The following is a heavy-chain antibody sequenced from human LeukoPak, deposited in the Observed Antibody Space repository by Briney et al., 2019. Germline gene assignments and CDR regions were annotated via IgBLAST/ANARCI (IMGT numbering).Heavy chain of an antibody. D-gene: IGHD4-17*01. J-gene: IGHJ4*02. CDR2: IYSGGST. CDR3: AKSLTVGDPFDF. CDR1: GFTVSSNY. V-gene: IGHV3-53*05. Sequence: GGSLRLSCAASGFTVSSNYMSWVRQAPWKGLEWVSVIYSGGSTYYADSVKGRFTISRDNSRNTLHLQMNSLRVEDTAVYYCAKSLTVGDPFDFWGQGTLVTVSS.